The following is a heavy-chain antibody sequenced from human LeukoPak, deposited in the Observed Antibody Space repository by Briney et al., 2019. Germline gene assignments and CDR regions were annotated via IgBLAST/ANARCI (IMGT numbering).Heavy chain of an antibody. CDR3: ARDRDPSGYGDYVNWFDP. Sequence: GRSLRLSCAASGFTFSSYGMHWVRQAPGKGLEWVAVIWYDGSNKYYADSVKGRFTISRDNSKNTLYLQMNSLRAEDTAVYYCARDRDPSGYGDYVNWFDPWGQGTLVTVSS. D-gene: IGHD4-17*01. V-gene: IGHV3-33*01. CDR1: GFTFSSYG. CDR2: IWYDGSNK. J-gene: IGHJ5*02.